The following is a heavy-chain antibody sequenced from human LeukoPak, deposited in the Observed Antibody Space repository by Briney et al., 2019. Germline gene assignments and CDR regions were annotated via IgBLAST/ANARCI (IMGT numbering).Heavy chain of an antibody. Sequence: GESLKISCKGSGYSFTSYWIGWVRQMPGKGLEWMGIIYPGDSDTRYSPSFQGQVTISADKSISTAYLQWSSLKASDTAMYYCARLPQDCSGGSCYSGDYWGQGTLVTVSS. CDR3: ARLPQDCSGGSCYSGDY. V-gene: IGHV5-51*01. D-gene: IGHD2-15*01. J-gene: IGHJ4*02. CDR1: GYSFTSYW. CDR2: IYPGDSDT.